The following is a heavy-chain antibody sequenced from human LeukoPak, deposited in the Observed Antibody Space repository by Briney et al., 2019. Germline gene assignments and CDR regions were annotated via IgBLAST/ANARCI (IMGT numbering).Heavy chain of an antibody. J-gene: IGHJ3*02. CDR3: ARAWQLGAFDI. CDR1: GFTFSSYS. D-gene: IGHD6-6*01. V-gene: IGHV3-21*01. Sequence: GGSLRLSCAASGFTFSSYSMNWVRQAPGKGLEWVSSISSSSSYIYYADSVKGRFTISRDNAKNSLYLQMNCLRAEDTAVYYCARAWQLGAFDIWGQGTMVSVSS. CDR2: ISSSSSYI.